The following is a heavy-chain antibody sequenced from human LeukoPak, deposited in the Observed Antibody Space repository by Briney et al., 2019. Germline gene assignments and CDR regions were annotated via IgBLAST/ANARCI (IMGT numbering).Heavy chain of an antibody. D-gene: IGHD6-13*01. V-gene: IGHV1-8*01. J-gene: IGHJ4*02. CDR3: ARGRKRYVGIAAADFDY. CDR2: MNPNSGNT. Sequence: ASVKVSCKASGYTFTSYDINWVRQATGQGLEWMGWMNPNSGNTGYAQKFQGRVTMTRNTSISTAYMELSSLRSEDTAVYYCARGRKRYVGIAAADFDYWAREPWSPSPQ. CDR1: GYTFTSYD.